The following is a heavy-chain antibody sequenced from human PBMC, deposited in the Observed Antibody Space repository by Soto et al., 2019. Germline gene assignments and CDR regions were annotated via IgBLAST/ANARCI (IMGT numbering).Heavy chain of an antibody. V-gene: IGHV3-33*01. CDR2: IWYDGSNK. CDR3: ARDRWELLQDPNWFDP. J-gene: IGHJ5*02. Sequence: GGSLRLSCAASGFTFSSYGMHWVRQAPGKGLEWVAVIWYDGSNKYYADSVKGRFTISRDNSKNTLYLQMNSLRAEDTAVYYCARDRWELLQDPNWFDPWGQGTLVTVSS. CDR1: GFTFSSYG. D-gene: IGHD1-26*01.